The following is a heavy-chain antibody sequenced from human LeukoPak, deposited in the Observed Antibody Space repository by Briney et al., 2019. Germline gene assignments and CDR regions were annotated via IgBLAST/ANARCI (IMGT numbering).Heavy chain of an antibody. J-gene: IGHJ4*02. CDR2: ISYSGET. CDR1: GGPITSNSHY. V-gene: IGHV4-39*01. D-gene: IGHD3-22*01. Sequence: SETLSLTCTVSGGPITSNSHYWGWLRQPPGKGLEWIGSISYSGETHYNPSRKRRVTLSVDKSKSQCSLKISYLTDADTAVFYCARQPHYYDTSAYYPSHFDYWGLGTLVTVAS. CDR3: ARQPHYYDTSAYYPSHFDY.